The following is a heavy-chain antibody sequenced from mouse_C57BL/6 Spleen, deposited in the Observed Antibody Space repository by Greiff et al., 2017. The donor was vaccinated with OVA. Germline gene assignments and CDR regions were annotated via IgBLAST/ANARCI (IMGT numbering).Heavy chain of an antibody. J-gene: IGHJ4*01. Sequence: QVQLQQPGAELVKPGASVKMSCKASGYTFTSYWITWVKQRPGQGLEWIGDIYPGSGSTNYNEKFKSKATLTVDTSSSTAYMQLSSLTSEDSAVYYCSRWEYYGSSYLYYYAMDYWGQGTSVTVSS. CDR2: IYPGSGST. CDR1: GYTFTSYW. V-gene: IGHV1-55*01. CDR3: SRWEYYGSSYLYYYAMDY. D-gene: IGHD1-1*01.